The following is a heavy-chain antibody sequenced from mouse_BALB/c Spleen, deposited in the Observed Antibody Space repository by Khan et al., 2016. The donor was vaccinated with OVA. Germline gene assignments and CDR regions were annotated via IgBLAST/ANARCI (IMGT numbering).Heavy chain of an antibody. V-gene: IGHV3-2*02. CDR1: GYSITSDYA. Sequence: EVQLQESGPGLVKPSQSLSLTCTVTGYSITSDYAWNWIRQFPGNKLEWVGYISYSGRTSYNPSLKSRISITRDTSKNQLLLQLMSLTTEDTATYYFARSVTIPTVVATDFDYWGQGTTLTVSS. CDR2: ISYSGRT. CDR3: ARSVTIPTVVATDFDY. D-gene: IGHD1-1*01. J-gene: IGHJ2*01.